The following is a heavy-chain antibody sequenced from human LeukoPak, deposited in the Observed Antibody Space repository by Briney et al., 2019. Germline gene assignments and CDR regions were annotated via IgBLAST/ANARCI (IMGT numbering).Heavy chain of an antibody. CDR3: AREVLRSSSSPFDY. Sequence: SETLSLTCAVSGGSISSSNWWSWVRQPPGKGLEWIGEIYHSGSTYYNPSLKSRVTISVDTSKNQFSLKLSSVTAADTAVYYCAREVLRSSSSPFDYWGQGTLATVSS. CDR2: IYHSGST. D-gene: IGHD6-6*01. J-gene: IGHJ4*02. CDR1: GGSISSSNW. V-gene: IGHV4-4*02.